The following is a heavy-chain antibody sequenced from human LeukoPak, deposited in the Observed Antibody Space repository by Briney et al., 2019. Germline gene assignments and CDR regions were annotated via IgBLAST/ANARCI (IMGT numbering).Heavy chain of an antibody. CDR2: ISWDGGST. J-gene: IGHJ3*02. V-gene: IGHV3-43*01. D-gene: IGHD5-12*01. Sequence: GGSLRLSCAASGFTFDDYTMHWVRQAPGKGLEWVSLISWDGGSTYYADSVKGRFTISRDNSKNSLYLQMNSLRTEDTALYYCAKGEGYDSDAFDIRGQGTMVTVSS. CDR3: AKGEGYDSDAFDI. CDR1: GFTFDDYT.